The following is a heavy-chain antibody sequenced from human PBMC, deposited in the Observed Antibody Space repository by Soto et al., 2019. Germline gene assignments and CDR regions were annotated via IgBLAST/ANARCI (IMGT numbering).Heavy chain of an antibody. Sequence: WGSLVLGCVSSGFKFSNYAMSWVRQAPGKGLEWVSLISATGGGTYYADSVKGRFTISRDNSHNTLYLQVHSLTAEDTAVYYCAKDRRAGGNSAFYFDFWGQGAKVTVSS. J-gene: IGHJ4*02. D-gene: IGHD3-16*01. V-gene: IGHV3-23*01. CDR2: ISATGGGT. CDR3: AKDRRAGGNSAFYFDF. CDR1: GFKFSNYA.